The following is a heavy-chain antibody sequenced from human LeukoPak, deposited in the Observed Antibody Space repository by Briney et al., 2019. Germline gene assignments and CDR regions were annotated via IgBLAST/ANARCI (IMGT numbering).Heavy chain of an antibody. Sequence: SVKVSCKASGGTFSSYAISWVRQAPGQGLEWMGGIIPIFGTANYAQKFQGRVTITTDESTSTAYMELSSLRSEDTAVYYCARDSGGAVARRYYYMDVWGKGTTITVSS. CDR3: ARDSGGAVARRYYYMDV. D-gene: IGHD6-19*01. CDR2: IIPIFGTA. J-gene: IGHJ6*03. V-gene: IGHV1-69*05. CDR1: GGTFSSYA.